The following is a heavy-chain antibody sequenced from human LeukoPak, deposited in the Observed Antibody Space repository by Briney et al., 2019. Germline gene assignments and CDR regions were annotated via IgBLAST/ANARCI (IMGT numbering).Heavy chain of an antibody. J-gene: IGHJ4*02. Sequence: GGSLGLSCAASGFTFSNYAMNWVRQAPGKGLEWVSVISGSGGSIYYADSVKGRFTISRDNSKNTLYLQMNSLRAEDTAVYYCAKGPRTVRFGDRHKGMFDYWGQGTLVTVSS. V-gene: IGHV3-23*01. CDR2: ISGSGGSI. CDR3: AKGPRTVRFGDRHKGMFDY. CDR1: GFTFSNYA. D-gene: IGHD3-10*01.